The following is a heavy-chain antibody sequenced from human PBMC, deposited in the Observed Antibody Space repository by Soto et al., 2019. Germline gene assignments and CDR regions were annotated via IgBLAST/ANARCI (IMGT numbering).Heavy chain of an antibody. CDR3: ARVRTENYYGMDV. Sequence: GGSLRLSCAASGFTFGSYAVSWVRQAPEKGLEWVANIKQDQSEKYYVDSVKGRFTISRDNAWNSLYLQMNSLRAEDTAVYYCARVRTENYYGMDVWGQGTTVTVS. V-gene: IGHV3-7*05. CDR1: GFTFGSYA. J-gene: IGHJ6*02. CDR2: IKQDQSEK.